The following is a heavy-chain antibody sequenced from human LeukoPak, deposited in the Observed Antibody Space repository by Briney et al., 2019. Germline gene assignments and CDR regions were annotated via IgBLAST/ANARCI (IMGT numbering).Heavy chain of an antibody. CDR2: ISGGGDNT. J-gene: IGHJ4*02. CDR3: ARATPYYDTSGYRFDY. D-gene: IGHD3-22*01. Sequence: GGSLRLSCEDSGFTFGSYAMSWVRQAPGKGLEWVPGISGGGDNTYYADSVKGRFTISRDNSKNTLYLQMNSLRAEDTAVYYCARATPYYDTSGYRFDYWGQGTLVTVSS. CDR1: GFTFGSYA. V-gene: IGHV3-23*01.